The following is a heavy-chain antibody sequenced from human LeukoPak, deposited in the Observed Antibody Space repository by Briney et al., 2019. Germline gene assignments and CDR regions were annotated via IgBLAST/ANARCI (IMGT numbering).Heavy chain of an antibody. CDR3: ARVVYDSSGYYYEEYFQH. CDR2: IYSGGST. J-gene: IGHJ1*01. CDR1: GFTVSSNY. V-gene: IGHV3-53*01. Sequence: GGSLRLSCAASGFTVSSNYMSWVRQAPGKGLEWVSVIYSGGSTYYADSVKGRFTIPRDNSKNTLYLQMNSLRAEDTAVYYCARVVYDSSGYYYEEYFQHWGQGTLVTVSS. D-gene: IGHD3-22*01.